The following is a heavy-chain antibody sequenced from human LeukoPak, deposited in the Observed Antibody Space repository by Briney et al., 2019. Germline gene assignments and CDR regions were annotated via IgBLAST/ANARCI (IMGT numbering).Heavy chain of an antibody. D-gene: IGHD5-18*01. CDR1: GGSFSGYY. J-gene: IGHJ4*02. CDR2: INHSGST. CDR3: ARGRASDGYYY. V-gene: IGHV4-34*01. Sequence: SETLSLTCAVYGGSFSGYYWSWIRQPPGKGLEWIGEINHSGSTNYNPSLKSRVTISVDTSKNQFSLKLSSVTAADTAVYYCARGRASDGYYYWGQGTLVTVSS.